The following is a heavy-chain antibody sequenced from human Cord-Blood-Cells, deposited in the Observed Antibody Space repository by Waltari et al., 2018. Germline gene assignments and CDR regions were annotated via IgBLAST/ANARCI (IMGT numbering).Heavy chain of an antibody. CDR3: ARGREYNWNPNWFDP. J-gene: IGHJ5*02. Sequence: QVQLVQSGAEVKKPGSSVKVSCKASGGTFSSYAISWVRQAPGQGLEWMGGIIPIFGSTNYAHKFQGRVTITADESTSTAYMELSGLRSEDTAVYYCARGREYNWNPNWFDPWGQGTLVTVSS. D-gene: IGHD1-20*01. CDR1: GGTFSSYA. CDR2: IIPIFGST. V-gene: IGHV1-69*01.